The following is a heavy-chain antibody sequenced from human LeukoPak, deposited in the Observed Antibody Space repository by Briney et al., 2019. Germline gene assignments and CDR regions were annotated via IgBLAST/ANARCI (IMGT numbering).Heavy chain of an antibody. D-gene: IGHD3-10*01. Sequence: SVKVSCKASGGTFSSYAISWVRQAPGQGLEWMGGIIPIFGTANYAQKFQGRVTITADESTSTAYMELSSLRSEDTAVYYCARPQYGSGSYSPYYFDYWGQGTLVTVSS. CDR2: IIPIFGTA. J-gene: IGHJ4*02. V-gene: IGHV1-69*13. CDR1: GGTFSSYA. CDR3: ARPQYGSGSYSPYYFDY.